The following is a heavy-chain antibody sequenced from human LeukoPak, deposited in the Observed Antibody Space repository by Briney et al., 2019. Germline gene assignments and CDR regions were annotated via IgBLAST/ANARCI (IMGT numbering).Heavy chain of an antibody. J-gene: IGHJ3*02. CDR3: ARVRGYSYGYGSIDAFAI. Sequence: GASVKVSCKASGHTFTSYDINWLRQATGQGLEWMGWMNPNSGNTGYAQKFQDRVTMTRNTSISTAYMELSSLRSEDTAVYYYARVRGYSYGYGSIDAFAIWGQGTMITVSS. CDR1: GHTFTSYD. D-gene: IGHD5-18*01. V-gene: IGHV1-8*01. CDR2: MNPNSGNT.